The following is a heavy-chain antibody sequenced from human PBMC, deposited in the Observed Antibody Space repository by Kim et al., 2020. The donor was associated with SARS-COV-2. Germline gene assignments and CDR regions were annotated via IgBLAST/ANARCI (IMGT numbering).Heavy chain of an antibody. J-gene: IGHJ4*02. Sequence: LKSRVTRSVDTSKNQFSLKLSSVTAADTAVYYCASSYSGYDSDTGGLDYWGQGTLVTVSS. D-gene: IGHD5-12*01. CDR3: ASSYSGYDSDTGGLDY. V-gene: IGHV4-59*01.